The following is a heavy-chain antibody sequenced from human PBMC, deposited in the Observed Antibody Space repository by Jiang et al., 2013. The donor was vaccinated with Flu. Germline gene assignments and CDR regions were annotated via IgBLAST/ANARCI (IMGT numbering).Heavy chain of an antibody. CDR3: AKVYSRGWYYFFDH. CDR2: ISAGGGST. Sequence: VQLLESGGRLVHPGGSLRLSCAASGFTFSDYAMTWVRQAPGKGLEWVSSISAGGGSTYSADSGRFTISRDDSKSTLYLQMNRLRAEDTAVYYCAKVYSRGWYYFFDHWGQGTPVTVSS. J-gene: IGHJ4*02. CDR1: GFTFSDYA. V-gene: IGHV3-23*01. D-gene: IGHD6-19*01.